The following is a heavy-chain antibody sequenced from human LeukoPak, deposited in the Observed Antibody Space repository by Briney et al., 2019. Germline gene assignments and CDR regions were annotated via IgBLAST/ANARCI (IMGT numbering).Heavy chain of an antibody. CDR3: ARAVVVVVAATVHFDY. CDR2: INHSGST. CDR1: GGSFSGYY. Sequence: PSETPSLTCAVYGGSFSGYYWSWIRQPPGKGLEWIGEINHSGSTNYNPSLKSRVTISVDTSKNQFSLKLSSVTAADTAVYYCARAVVVVVAATVHFDYWGQGTLVTVSS. V-gene: IGHV4-34*01. J-gene: IGHJ4*02. D-gene: IGHD2-15*01.